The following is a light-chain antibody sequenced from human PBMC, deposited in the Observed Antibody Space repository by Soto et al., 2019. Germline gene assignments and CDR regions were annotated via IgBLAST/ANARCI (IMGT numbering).Light chain of an antibody. CDR3: QQYGSSALT. CDR1: QSVGSD. J-gene: IGKJ4*01. CDR2: DIF. V-gene: IGKV3-20*01. Sequence: ESVLTQSPGTLSLSPGERATLSCRASQSVGSDLAWYQQKRGQAPWLVIYDIFTRATGVPTRISGSGSGTDFTLTIIRLEPEDFAVYYCQQYGSSALTFGGGTKVDI.